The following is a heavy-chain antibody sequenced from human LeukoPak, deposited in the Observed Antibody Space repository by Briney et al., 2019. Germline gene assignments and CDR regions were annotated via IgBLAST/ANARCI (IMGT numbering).Heavy chain of an antibody. CDR3: ARVGEKAFHLWPEIDY. D-gene: IGHD5-24*01. CDR1: GFTFSSYS. J-gene: IGHJ4*02. V-gene: IGHV3-21*01. CDR2: ISTSSSYI. Sequence: GGSLRLSCAASGFTFSSYSMNWVRQAPGKGLEWVSCISTSSSYIYYADSVKGRFTFSRDNAKNSLYLQMNSLRAEDTAVYYCARVGEKAFHLWPEIDYWGQGTLVTVSS.